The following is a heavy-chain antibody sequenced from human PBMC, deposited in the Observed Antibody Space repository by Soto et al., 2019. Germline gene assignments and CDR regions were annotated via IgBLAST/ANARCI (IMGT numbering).Heavy chain of an antibody. CDR3: AKDLGAARPYYGLDV. J-gene: IGHJ6*02. CDR2: ISYHESNK. D-gene: IGHD6-6*01. Sequence: QAQLVESGGGVVQPGTSLRLSCVASKFTFSTYGMHWVRQAPGKGLEWVAVISYHESNKYYGASVRGRFTISRDNSKNTLYLQMNSLRAEDTAVYCCAKDLGAARPYYGLDVWGQGTTVTVSS. CDR1: KFTFSTYG. V-gene: IGHV3-30*18.